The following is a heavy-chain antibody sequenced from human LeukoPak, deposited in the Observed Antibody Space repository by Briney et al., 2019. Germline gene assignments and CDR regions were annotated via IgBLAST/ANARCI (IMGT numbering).Heavy chain of an antibody. CDR1: GYTFTSDY. J-gene: IGHJ4*02. D-gene: IGHD3-22*01. CDR2: INPSGGST. Sequence: ASVKVSCTASGYTFTSDYMNWVRQAPGQGLEWMGIINPSGGSTSYAQKFQGRVTMTRDTSASTVYMELSSMRSEDTAVYYCARAQNDYYYDSSGYYSWGQGTLVTVSS. V-gene: IGHV1-46*01. CDR3: ARAQNDYYYDSSGYYS.